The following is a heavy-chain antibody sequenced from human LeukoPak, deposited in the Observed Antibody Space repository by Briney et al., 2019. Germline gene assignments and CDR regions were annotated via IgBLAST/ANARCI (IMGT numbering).Heavy chain of an antibody. CDR1: GGSFSGYY. J-gene: IGHJ4*02. D-gene: IGHD2-15*01. Sequence: SETLSLTCAVYGGSFSGYYWSWIRQPPGKGLEWIGEINHSGSTNYNPSLKSRVTISVDTSKNQFSLKLSSVTAADTAVYYCARVYATPVYYFDYWGQGTLVTVSS. CDR2: INHSGST. CDR3: ARVYATPVYYFDY. V-gene: IGHV4-34*01.